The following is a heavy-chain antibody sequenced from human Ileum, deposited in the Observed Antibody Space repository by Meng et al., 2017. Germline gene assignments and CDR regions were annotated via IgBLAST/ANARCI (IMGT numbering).Heavy chain of an antibody. V-gene: IGHV3-74*01. CDR2: INSDGSST. CDR3: ARVPNGVNYGSAIRNY. CDR1: GFTFSSNW. J-gene: IGHJ4*02. D-gene: IGHD3-10*01. Sequence: GESLKISCAASGFTFSSNWMHWVRQAPGKGLVWVSRINSDGSSTTYADSVKGRFTISRDNAKNTLYLQMSSLRAEDTTVYYCARVPNGVNYGSAIRNYWGQGTLVTVSS.